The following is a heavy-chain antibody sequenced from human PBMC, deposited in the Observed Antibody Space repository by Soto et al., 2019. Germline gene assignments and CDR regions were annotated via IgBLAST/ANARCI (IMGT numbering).Heavy chain of an antibody. CDR2: ISYDGSNK. Sequence: QVQLVESGGGVVQPGRSLRLSCAASGFTFSSYAMHWVRQAPGKGLEWVAVISYDGSNKYYADSVKGRFTISRDNSKNSLYLQMNSLRAEDTAVYYCARGRQATGRRRGIGSSSGLDYWGQGTLVTVSS. CDR3: ARGRQATGRRRGIGSSSGLDY. J-gene: IGHJ4*02. V-gene: IGHV3-30-3*01. D-gene: IGHD6-6*01. CDR1: GFTFSSYA.